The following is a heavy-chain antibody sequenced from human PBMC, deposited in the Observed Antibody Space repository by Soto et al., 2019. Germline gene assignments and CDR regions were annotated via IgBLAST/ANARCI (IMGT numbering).Heavy chain of an antibody. V-gene: IGHV1-69*13. CDR2: IIPIFGTA. CDR3: ASLRFRRSYYANRAHEPFDY. D-gene: IGHD3-10*01. CDR1: GGTFSSYA. J-gene: IGHJ4*02. Sequence: SVKVSCKASGGTFSSYAISWVRQAPGQGLEWMGGIIPIFGTANYAQKFQGRVTITADESTSTAYIELSSLRSGDTAVYYCASLRFRRSYYANRAHEPFDYCGQGTLVTVSS.